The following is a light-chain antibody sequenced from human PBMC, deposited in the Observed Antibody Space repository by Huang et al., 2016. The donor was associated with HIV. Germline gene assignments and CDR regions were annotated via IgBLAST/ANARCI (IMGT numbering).Light chain of an antibody. CDR3: KQHSNWPT. CDR2: DAS. CDR1: QRVSSY. V-gene: IGKV3-11*01. J-gene: IGKJ3*01. Sequence: EIVLTQSPATLCLSPGERATLSCRASQRVSSYLAWYQLKPGQAPRLLIYDASNRATRIRARLSGRGCGTDFTITIRSLEPEDFAGYDGKQHSNWPTFGPGTKVDIK.